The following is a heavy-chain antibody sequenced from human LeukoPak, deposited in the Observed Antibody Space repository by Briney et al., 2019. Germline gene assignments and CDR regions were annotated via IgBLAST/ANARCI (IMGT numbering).Heavy chain of an antibody. Sequence: GGSLRLSCAAYGFTFSTYEMNWVRQAPGKGLEWVSYISSSGSSIFYADSVKGRFTISRDNAKNSLYLQMYSLRAEDMAVYYCARGQRWLPNWGQGTLVTVSS. D-gene: IGHD5-24*01. CDR3: ARGQRWLPN. CDR2: ISSSGSSI. CDR1: GFTFSTYE. V-gene: IGHV3-48*03. J-gene: IGHJ4*02.